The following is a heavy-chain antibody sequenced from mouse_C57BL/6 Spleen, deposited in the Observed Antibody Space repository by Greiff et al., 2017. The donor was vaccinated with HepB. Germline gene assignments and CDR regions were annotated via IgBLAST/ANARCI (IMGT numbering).Heavy chain of an antibody. D-gene: IGHD2-12*01. J-gene: IGHJ4*01. CDR1: GYTFTSYW. CDR3: AGWGGIYYTYDEDAMDY. V-gene: IGHV1-72*01. Sequence: QVQLQQPGAELVKPGASVKLSCKASGYTFTSYWMHWVKQRPGRGLEWIGRIDPNSGGTKYNEKFKSKATLTVDKPSSTAYMQLSSLTSEDSAVYYCAGWGGIYYTYDEDAMDYWGQGTSVTVSS. CDR2: IDPNSGGT.